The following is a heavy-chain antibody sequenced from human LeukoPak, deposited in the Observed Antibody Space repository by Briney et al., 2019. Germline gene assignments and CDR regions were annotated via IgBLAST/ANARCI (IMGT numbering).Heavy chain of an antibody. CDR2: INPNSGGT. J-gene: IGHJ4*02. V-gene: IGHV1-2*02. D-gene: IGHD3-3*01. CDR1: GYTFTGYY. Sequence: ASVKVSCKASGYTFTGYYMHWMRQAPGQGLEWMGWINPNSGGTNYAQKFQGRVTMTRDTSISTAYMELSRLRSDDTAVYYCARDLGDFWSGYDDYWGQGTLVTVSS. CDR3: ARDLGDFWSGYDDY.